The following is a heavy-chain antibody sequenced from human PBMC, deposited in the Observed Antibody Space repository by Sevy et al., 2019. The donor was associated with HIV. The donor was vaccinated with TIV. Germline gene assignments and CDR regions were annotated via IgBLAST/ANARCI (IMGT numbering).Heavy chain of an antibody. Sequence: GGSLRLSCAASGLTFSSYAMSWVRQAPGKGLEWVSGISGGGGSTYYADYAKGRFTISRDNSKNTLYLQMNSLRAEDTAVYHCAKGTGYDPRDAFDAWGQWTMVTVSS. D-gene: IGHD5-12*01. CDR1: GLTFSSYA. V-gene: IGHV3-23*01. CDR3: AKGTGYDPRDAFDA. J-gene: IGHJ3*01. CDR2: ISGGGGST.